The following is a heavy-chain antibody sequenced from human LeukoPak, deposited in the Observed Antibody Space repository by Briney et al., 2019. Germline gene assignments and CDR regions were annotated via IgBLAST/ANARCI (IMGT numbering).Heavy chain of an antibody. CDR3: ARVVDGAPQGYGDPMSGFDY. Sequence: ASVKVSCKASGYSFTSHYMHWVRQAPGQGLEWMGWINPNSGGTNYAQKFQGRVTMTRDTSISTAYMELSRLRSDDTAVYYCARVVDGAPQGYGDPMSGFDYWGQGTLVTVSS. CDR1: GYSFTSHY. CDR2: INPNSGGT. J-gene: IGHJ4*02. V-gene: IGHV1-2*02. D-gene: IGHD4-17*01.